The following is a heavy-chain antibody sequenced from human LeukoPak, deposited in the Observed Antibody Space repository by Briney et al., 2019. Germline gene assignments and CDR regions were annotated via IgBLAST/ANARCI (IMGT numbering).Heavy chain of an antibody. V-gene: IGHV4-59*01. CDR3: ARGDYYTAPLDY. D-gene: IGHD3-10*01. CDR1: GGSISSYS. J-gene: IGHJ4*02. CDR2: IHYSGNT. Sequence: PSETLSLTCTVSGGSISSYSWSWIRQPPGKGLEWLGYIHYSGNTNHNPSLKSRATISVDTSKNQFSLKLSSVTAADTAVYYCARGDYYTAPLDYWGQGTLVTVSS.